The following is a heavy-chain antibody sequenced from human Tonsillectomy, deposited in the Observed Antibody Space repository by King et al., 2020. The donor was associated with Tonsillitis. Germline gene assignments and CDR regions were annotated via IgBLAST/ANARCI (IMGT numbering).Heavy chain of an antibody. CDR1: GFTFSTYW. V-gene: IGHV3-7*01. CDR2: IKQDGSKT. CDR3: ARDSSPALSGSWYDAFDV. Sequence: VQLVESGGGLVQPGGSLRLSCAASGFTFSTYWLTWVRQAPGKGLEWVANIKQDGSKTHYVDSVKGRFTVSRDNAKNSLYLQMNNLGVEDTAVYYCARDSSPALSGSWYDAFDVWGQGTAVTVS. D-gene: IGHD3-22*01. J-gene: IGHJ3*01.